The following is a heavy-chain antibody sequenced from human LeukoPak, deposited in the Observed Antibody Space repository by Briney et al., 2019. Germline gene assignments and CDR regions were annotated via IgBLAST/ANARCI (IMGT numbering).Heavy chain of an antibody. V-gene: IGHV4-59*01. CDR2: IYYSGST. CDR3: ARTPPFYDSSGYYLFPYYGMDV. CDR1: GGSISSYY. J-gene: IGHJ6*02. Sequence: SETLSLTCTVSGGSISSYYRSWIRQPPGKGLEWIGYIYYSGSTNYNPSLKSRVTISVDTSKNQFSLKLSSVTAADTAVYYCARTPPFYDSSGYYLFPYYGMDVWGQGTTVTVSS. D-gene: IGHD3-22*01.